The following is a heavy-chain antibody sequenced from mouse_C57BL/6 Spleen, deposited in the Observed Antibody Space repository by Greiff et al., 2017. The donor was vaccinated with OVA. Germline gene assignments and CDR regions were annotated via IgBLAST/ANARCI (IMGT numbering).Heavy chain of an antibody. Sequence: QVQLQQPGAELVKPGASVKLSCKASGYTFTSYWMHWVKQRPGQGLEWIGMIHPNSGSTNYNEKLKSKATLTVDKSSSTAYMQLSSLTAEDSAVYYCASLLANWDFDYWGQGTTLTVSS. CDR1: GYTFTSYW. D-gene: IGHD4-1*01. CDR3: ASLLANWDFDY. J-gene: IGHJ2*01. CDR2: IHPNSGST. V-gene: IGHV1-64*01.